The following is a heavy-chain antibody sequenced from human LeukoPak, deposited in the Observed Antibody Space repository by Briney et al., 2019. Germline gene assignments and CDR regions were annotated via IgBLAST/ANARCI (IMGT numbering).Heavy chain of an antibody. J-gene: IGHJ4*02. D-gene: IGHD3-10*01. CDR2: ISYDGSNK. V-gene: IGHV3-30-3*01. CDR1: GFTFSSYA. CDR3: AKGYYGSGWAPSY. Sequence: GGSLRLSCAASGFTFSSYAMHWVRQAPGKGLEWVAVISYDGSNKYYADSVKGRFTISRDNSKNTLYLQMNSLRAEDTAVYYCAKGYYGSGWAPSYWGQGTLVTVSS.